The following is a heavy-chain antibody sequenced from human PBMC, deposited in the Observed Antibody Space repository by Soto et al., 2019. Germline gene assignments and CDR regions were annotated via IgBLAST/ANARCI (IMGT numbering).Heavy chain of an antibody. V-gene: IGHV4-31*03. D-gene: IGHD6-19*01. J-gene: IGHJ4*02. CDR2: ISYNGNT. CDR3: ARASGGWPIDY. Sequence: PSETLSLTCTVSGGSISSGNYHWSWIRQHPGKGLEWIGFISYNGNTYNNPSLKSRVTVSIDTSENQFSLKLNSVTAADTALYYCARASGGWPIDYWGQGTLVTVSS. CDR1: GGSISSGNYH.